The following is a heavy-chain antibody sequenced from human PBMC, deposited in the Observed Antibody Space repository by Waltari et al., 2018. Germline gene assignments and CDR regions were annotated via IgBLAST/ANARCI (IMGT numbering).Heavy chain of an antibody. CDR1: GGSISSSSSY. J-gene: IGHJ4*02. CDR2: IYYSGST. V-gene: IGHV4-39*01. CDR3: ARIGIGRNFDY. Sequence: QLQLQESGPGLVKPSETLSLTCTVSGGSISSSSSYWGWIRQPPGKGLEWIGSIYYSGSTDYNPSLKSRVTISVDTSKNQFSLKLSSVTAADTAVYYCARIGIGRNFDYWGQGTLVTVSS.